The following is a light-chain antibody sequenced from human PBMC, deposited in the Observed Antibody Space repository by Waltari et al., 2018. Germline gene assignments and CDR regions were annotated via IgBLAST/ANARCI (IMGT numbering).Light chain of an antibody. V-gene: IGLV3-27*01. CDR1: VLSQKY. CDR2: EDT. J-gene: IGLJ3*02. Sequence: SYELTQPSSVSVSPGQTARITCPGDVLSQKYARWLKQKPGQAPLLLIYEDTKRPSGIPERFSGSSSGTTVTLTITGAQVEDEADYYCYSASDNNWVFGGGTMLTVL. CDR3: YSASDNNWV.